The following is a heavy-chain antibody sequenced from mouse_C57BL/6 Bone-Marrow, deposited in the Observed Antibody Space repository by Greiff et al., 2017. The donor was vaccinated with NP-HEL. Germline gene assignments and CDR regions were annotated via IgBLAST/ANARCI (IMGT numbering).Heavy chain of an antibody. Sequence: QVQLQQPGAELVRPGTSVKLSCKASGYTFTSYWMHWVKQRPGQGLEWIGVIDPSDSYTNYNQKFKGKATLTVDTSSSTAYMQLSSLTSEDSAVYDCARSYGNLWFAYWGQGTLVTVSA. D-gene: IGHD2-1*01. V-gene: IGHV1-59*01. CDR1: GYTFTSYW. CDR2: IDPSDSYT. J-gene: IGHJ3*01. CDR3: ARSYGNLWFAY.